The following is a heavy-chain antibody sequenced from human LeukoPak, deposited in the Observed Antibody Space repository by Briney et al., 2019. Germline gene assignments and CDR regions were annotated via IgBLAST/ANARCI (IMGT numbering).Heavy chain of an antibody. Sequence: PGGSLRLSCAASGFTFSSYAMSWVRQAPGKGLEWVSAISGSGGSTYYADSMKGRFTISRDNSENTLYLQMNSLRAEDTAVYYCAKPTLRYCSGGSCYWFDTWGQGTLVTVSS. V-gene: IGHV3-23*01. D-gene: IGHD2-15*01. CDR1: GFTFSSYA. J-gene: IGHJ5*02. CDR3: AKPTLRYCSGGSCYWFDT. CDR2: ISGSGGST.